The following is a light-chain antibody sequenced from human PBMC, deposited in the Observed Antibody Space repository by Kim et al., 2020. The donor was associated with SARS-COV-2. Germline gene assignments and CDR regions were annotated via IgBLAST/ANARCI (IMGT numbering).Light chain of an antibody. CDR2: GAS. V-gene: IGKV1-5*01. CDR3: QQDNGN. J-gene: IGKJ4*01. CDR1: HSISTW. Sequence: STLSASVGDRVTITCRASHSISTWLAWYQQKPGKAPKLLIYGASSLEGGVPSRFSGSGSGTVFTLTISSLHPDDFATYYCQQDNGNFGGGTKLEI.